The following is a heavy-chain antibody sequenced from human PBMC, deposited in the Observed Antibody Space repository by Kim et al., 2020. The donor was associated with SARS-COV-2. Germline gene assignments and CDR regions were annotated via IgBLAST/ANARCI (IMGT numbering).Heavy chain of an antibody. D-gene: IGHD2-21*01. Sequence: GSVKHCFGSVKGRFTIFRDNAENSLYLQMNSLRAEDSAVYYCASGDDMDVWGKGTTVTVSS. V-gene: IGHV3-7*01. CDR2: GSVK. CDR3: ASGDDMDV. J-gene: IGHJ6*03.